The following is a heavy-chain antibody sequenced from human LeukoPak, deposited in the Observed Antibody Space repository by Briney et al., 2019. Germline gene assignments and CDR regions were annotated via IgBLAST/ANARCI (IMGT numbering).Heavy chain of an antibody. Sequence: SETLSLTCAVSGGSISSGGYSWSWIRQPPGKGLEWIGYIYHSGSTYYNPSLKSRVTISVDRSKNQFSLKLSSVAAADTAVYYCARAAGYGSGSYYFDYWGQGTLVTVSS. CDR2: IYHSGST. D-gene: IGHD3-10*01. V-gene: IGHV4-30-2*01. CDR1: GGSISSGGYS. J-gene: IGHJ4*02. CDR3: ARAAGYGSGSYYFDY.